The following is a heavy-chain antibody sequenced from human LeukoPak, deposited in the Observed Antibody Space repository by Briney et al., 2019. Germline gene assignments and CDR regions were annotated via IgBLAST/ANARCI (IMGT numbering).Heavy chain of an antibody. V-gene: IGHV4-39*07. CDR1: GGSISSSSYY. Sequence: SETLSLTCTVSGGSISSSSYYWGWIRQPPGKGLEWIGSIYYSGSTYYIPSLKSRVTISVDTSKNRLSLKLSSVTAADTAVYYCARGGGYSYGYGRALYYFDYWGQGTLVTVSS. CDR2: IYYSGST. CDR3: ARGGGYSYGYGRALYYFDY. J-gene: IGHJ4*02. D-gene: IGHD5-18*01.